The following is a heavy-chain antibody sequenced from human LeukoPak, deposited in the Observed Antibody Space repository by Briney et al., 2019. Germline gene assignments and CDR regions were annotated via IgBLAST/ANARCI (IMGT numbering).Heavy chain of an antibody. CDR2: ISGSGGST. CDR1: RFTFSSCA. CDR3: ARGWTAAAGTEKSWFDP. D-gene: IGHD6-13*01. V-gene: IGHV3-23*01. J-gene: IGHJ5*02. Sequence: GGSLRLSCAASRFTFSSCAMSWVRQAPGKGLEWVSGISGSGGSTYYADSVKGRFTISRDNAKNSLYLQMNSLRAEDTAVYYCARGWTAAAGTEKSWFDPWGQGTLVTVSS.